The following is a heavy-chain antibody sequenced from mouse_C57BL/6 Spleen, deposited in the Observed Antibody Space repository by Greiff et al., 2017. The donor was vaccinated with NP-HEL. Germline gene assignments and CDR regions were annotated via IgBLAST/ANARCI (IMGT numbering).Heavy chain of an antibody. CDR2: IDPSDSYT. Sequence: QVQLQQPGAELVRPGTSVKLSCKASGYTFTSYWMHWVKQRPGQGLEWIGVIDPSDSYTNYNQKFKGKATLTVDTSSSTAYMQLSSLTSEDSAVYYCARSGSSFYYFDYWGQGTTLTVSS. J-gene: IGHJ2*01. D-gene: IGHD1-1*01. CDR1: GYTFTSYW. V-gene: IGHV1-59*01. CDR3: ARSGSSFYYFDY.